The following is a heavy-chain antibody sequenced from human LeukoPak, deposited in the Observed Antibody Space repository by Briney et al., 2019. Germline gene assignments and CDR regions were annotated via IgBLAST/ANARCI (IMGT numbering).Heavy chain of an antibody. D-gene: IGHD3/OR15-3a*01. CDR2: ISDSGGNT. J-gene: IGHJ4*02. V-gene: IGHV3-23*01. CDR1: GITLSNYG. Sequence: PGGSLRLSCAGSGITLSNYGMSWVRQAPGKGLEGVAGISDSGGNTKYADSVKGRFTISRDNPKNTLYLQMNSLRAEDTAVYFCAKRGVVIRVILVGFHKEAYYFESWGQGALVTVSS. CDR3: AKRGVVIRVILVGFHKEAYYFES.